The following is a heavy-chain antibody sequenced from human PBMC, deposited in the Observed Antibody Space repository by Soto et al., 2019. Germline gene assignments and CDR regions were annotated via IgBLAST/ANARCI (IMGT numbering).Heavy chain of an antibody. Sequence: GGSLRLSCAASGFTFSSYWMHWVRQAPGKGLVWVSRINSDGSSTSYADSVKGRFTISRDNAKNTLYLQMNSLRAEDTAVYYCARDRPYYYDSSGNEFDYWGQGTLVTVSS. CDR2: INSDGSST. J-gene: IGHJ4*02. D-gene: IGHD3-22*01. CDR1: GFTFSSYW. V-gene: IGHV3-74*01. CDR3: ARDRPYYYDSSGNEFDY.